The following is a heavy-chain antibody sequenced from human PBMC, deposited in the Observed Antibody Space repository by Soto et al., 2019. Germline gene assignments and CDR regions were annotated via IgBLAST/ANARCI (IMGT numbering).Heavy chain of an antibody. CDR1: GGSISSSSYY. V-gene: IGHV4-39*01. CDR3: ASEGGNYDYVWGSYPPAY. CDR2: IYYSVST. D-gene: IGHD3-16*01. J-gene: IGHJ4*02. Sequence: SETLSLTCTVSGGSISSSSYYCGWIRQPPGKGLEWIGSIYYSVSTYYNPSLKSRVTISVDTSNNQFSLKLSSVTAADTAVYYCASEGGNYDYVWGSYPPAYWGQGTLVTV.